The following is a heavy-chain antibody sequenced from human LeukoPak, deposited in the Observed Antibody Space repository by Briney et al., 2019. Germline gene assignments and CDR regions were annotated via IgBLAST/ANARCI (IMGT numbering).Heavy chain of an antibody. V-gene: IGHV3-64*01. CDR1: GFTFSTYA. Sequence: GGSLRLSCAASGFTFSTYAMHWVRQAPGKGLEYVSAITTNGGSTYYANSVKARFTISRDNSKNTLYLQMGSLRAEDMAVYYCARGYVLLDYWGQGTLVTVSS. J-gene: IGHJ4*02. D-gene: IGHD2/OR15-2a*01. CDR3: ARGYVLLDY. CDR2: ITTNGGST.